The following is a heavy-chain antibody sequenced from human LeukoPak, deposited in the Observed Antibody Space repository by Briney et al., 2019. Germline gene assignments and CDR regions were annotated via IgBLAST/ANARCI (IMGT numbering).Heavy chain of an antibody. Sequence: PSQTLSLTCTVSGGSISSGSYYWSWIRQPAGKGLEWIGRIYTSGSTNYNPSLKSRVTISVDTSKNQFSLKLSSVTAADTAVYYCAREVASGWADYWGQGTLVTVSS. CDR2: IYTSGST. J-gene: IGHJ4*02. CDR1: GGSISSGSYY. D-gene: IGHD6-19*01. V-gene: IGHV4-61*02. CDR3: AREVASGWADY.